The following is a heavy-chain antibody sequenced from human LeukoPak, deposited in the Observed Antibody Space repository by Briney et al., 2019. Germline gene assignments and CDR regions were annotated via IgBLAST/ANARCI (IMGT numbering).Heavy chain of an antibody. CDR1: GFIFGDYY. J-gene: IGHJ6*02. CDR2: ISSGTINHS. V-gene: IGHV3-11*03. CDR3: ASVAAGSALIYYYGMDV. Sequence: PGGSLRLSCKASGFIFGDYYMNWIRQAPGKGLECLSYISSGTINHSNYADSVKGRFTISRDNARDSLYLQMNSLRAEDTAVYYCASVAAGSALIYYYGMDVWGQGTTVTVSS. D-gene: IGHD6-13*01.